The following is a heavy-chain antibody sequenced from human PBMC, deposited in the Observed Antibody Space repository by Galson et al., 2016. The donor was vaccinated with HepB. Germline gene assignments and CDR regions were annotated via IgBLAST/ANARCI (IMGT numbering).Heavy chain of an antibody. V-gene: IGHV3-23*01. J-gene: IGHJ6*02. D-gene: IGHD2-8*02. CDR2: ISATGGVT. CDR3: AKAGLRTSWSFYYYAMDV. CDR1: GFPFSSYA. Sequence: SLRLSCAASGFPFSSYAMSWVRQSPGKGLEWVSGISATGGVTWYADSVKGRFTISRDNSGNTLYLEMNTLRAEDTAVFYCAKAGLRTSWSFYYYAMDVWGQGTTVTVSS.